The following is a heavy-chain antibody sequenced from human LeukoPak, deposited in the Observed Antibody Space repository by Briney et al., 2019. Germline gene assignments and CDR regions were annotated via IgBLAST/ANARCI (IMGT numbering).Heavy chain of an antibody. D-gene: IGHD3-9*01. Sequence: ASVKVSCKASGYTFTSYYMHWVRQAPGQGLEWMGIINSSGGSKSYAQKFQGRVTMTRDTSTSTVYMELRSLRSEDTAVYYCARGESNYDILTGYLDYWGQGTLVTVSS. CDR1: GYTFTSYY. CDR3: ARGESNYDILTGYLDY. J-gene: IGHJ4*02. V-gene: IGHV1-46*03. CDR2: INSSGGSK.